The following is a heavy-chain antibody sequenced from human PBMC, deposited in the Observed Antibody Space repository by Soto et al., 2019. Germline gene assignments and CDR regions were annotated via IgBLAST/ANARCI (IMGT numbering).Heavy chain of an antibody. CDR3: ATALRGGEPPL. J-gene: IGHJ4*02. Sequence: GGSLRLSCAASGFSVKDNFVSWVRQAPGRGLEWVSIIYYGGTPYYADSVRGRFTISRDISNNTMFLQMNSLRLEDTAVYYCATALRGGEPPLWGPGTRVTVSS. CDR2: IYYGGTP. V-gene: IGHV3-53*01. CDR1: GFSVKDNF. D-gene: IGHD2-21*01.